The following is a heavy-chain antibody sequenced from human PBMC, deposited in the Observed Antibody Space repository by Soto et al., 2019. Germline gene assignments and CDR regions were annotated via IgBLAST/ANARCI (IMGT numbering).Heavy chain of an antibody. J-gene: IGHJ4*02. D-gene: IGHD3-22*01. CDR3: TKPRYDSTGHEY. CDR1: GFTFSDSA. Sequence: EVQLVESGGGLVQPGGSLKLSCAASGFTFSDSAMHWFRLASGKGLEWVGRIRSNVNNYATAYAASVKGRFTISSDDSKNTAYLEMKSLKTEDTAVYYCTKPRYDSTGHEYWGQGTLVTVSS. V-gene: IGHV3-73*01. CDR2: IRSNVNNYAT.